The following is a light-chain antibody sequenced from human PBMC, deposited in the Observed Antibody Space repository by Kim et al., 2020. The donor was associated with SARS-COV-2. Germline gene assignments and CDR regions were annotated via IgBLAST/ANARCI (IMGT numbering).Light chain of an antibody. Sequence: ATINCKSSQSVLYSTNNKNYLAWYQQKPGQPPKLLIYWASTRESGVPDRFSGSGSGTDFTLTISSLQAEDVAVYYCQQYYSTPWTFGQGTKVDIK. CDR2: WAS. V-gene: IGKV4-1*01. J-gene: IGKJ1*01. CDR1: QSVLYSTNNKNY. CDR3: QQYYSTPWT.